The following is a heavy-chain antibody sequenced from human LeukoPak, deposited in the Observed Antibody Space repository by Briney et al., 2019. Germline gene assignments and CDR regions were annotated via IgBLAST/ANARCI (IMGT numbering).Heavy chain of an antibody. J-gene: IGHJ5*02. Sequence: GGSLRLSCAASGFTFSSYSMNWVRQAPGKGLEWVSSISSSSRYIYYADSVKGRFTISRDNANNSLYRQMDSLRAEDTAVYYCARDSGYSSSWYNWFDPWGQGTLVTVSS. CDR3: ARDSGYSSSWYNWFDP. V-gene: IGHV3-21*01. CDR2: ISSSSRYI. CDR1: GFTFSSYS. D-gene: IGHD6-13*01.